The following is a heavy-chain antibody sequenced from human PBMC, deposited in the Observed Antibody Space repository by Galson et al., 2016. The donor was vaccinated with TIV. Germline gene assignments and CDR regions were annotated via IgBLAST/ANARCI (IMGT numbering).Heavy chain of an antibody. V-gene: IGHV3-30*03. D-gene: IGHD5-24*01. J-gene: IGHJ4*02. CDR2: ISSDRTNA. CDR1: GFTFSAYR. CDR3: ATDGRDADNPYFDS. Sequence: SLRHSCAASGFTFSAYRMDWVRQAPGKGLEWVAVISSDRTNAHYADSMKGRITISRNNSGNTLYLQMDNLRSEDTAVYYCATDGRDADNPYFDSWGQGTPVTVSS.